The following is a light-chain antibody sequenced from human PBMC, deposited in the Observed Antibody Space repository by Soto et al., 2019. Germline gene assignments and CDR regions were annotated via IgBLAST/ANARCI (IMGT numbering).Light chain of an antibody. CDR2: LAS. J-gene: IGKJ4*01. V-gene: IGKV1-9*01. CDR1: QGISSY. CDR3: QHYGTSTVT. Sequence: DIQLTQSPASLSASVGDRVTITCRASQGISSYLAWYQQKPGKAPKLLIYLASTLQSGVPSRFSGSGSGTDFSLTISRLEPEDFAVYYCQHYGTSTVTFGGGTKVELK.